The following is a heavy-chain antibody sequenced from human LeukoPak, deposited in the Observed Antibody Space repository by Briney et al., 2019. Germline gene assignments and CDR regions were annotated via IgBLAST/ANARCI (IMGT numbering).Heavy chain of an antibody. V-gene: IGHV3-23*01. Sequence: QPGGSLTLSCAASGFTFSTYAMNWVRQAPGKGLEWVSGISADGGTTYYGDSVKGRFTISRDNSKNLFYLQMNSLRGEDTALYYCTKGGGGHCSGGFCPNFDYWGQGALVTVSS. CDR2: ISADGGTT. CDR1: GFTFSTYA. D-gene: IGHD2-15*01. CDR3: TKGGGGHCSGGFCPNFDY. J-gene: IGHJ4*02.